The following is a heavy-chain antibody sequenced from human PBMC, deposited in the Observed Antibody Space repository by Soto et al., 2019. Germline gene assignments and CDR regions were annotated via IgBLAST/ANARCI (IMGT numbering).Heavy chain of an antibody. J-gene: IGHJ1*01. CDR1: GGTFSSYT. CDR2: IIPILGIA. Sequence: SVKVSCKASGGTFSSYTISWVRQAPGQGLEWMGRIIPILGIANYAQKFQGRVTITADKSTSTAYMELSSLRSEDTAVYYCARSYSSSWFSGSDEYFQHWGEGTLVTVSS. V-gene: IGHV1-69*02. CDR3: ARSYSSSWFSGSDEYFQH. D-gene: IGHD6-13*01.